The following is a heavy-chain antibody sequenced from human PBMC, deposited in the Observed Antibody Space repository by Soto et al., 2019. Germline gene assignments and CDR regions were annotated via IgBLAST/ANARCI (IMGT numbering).Heavy chain of an antibody. CDR1: GFTFSAYW. D-gene: IGHD1-26*01. CDR2: INSDGSAT. Sequence: PGGSLRLSCAASGFTFSAYWMHWVRQVPGQGLVWVSRINSDGSATYYADSVKGRFTISRDNAKNTVYLQMNSLRAEDTAVYYCVRGYSDYWGQRTLVTVSS. CDR3: VRGYSDY. J-gene: IGHJ4*02. V-gene: IGHV3-74*01.